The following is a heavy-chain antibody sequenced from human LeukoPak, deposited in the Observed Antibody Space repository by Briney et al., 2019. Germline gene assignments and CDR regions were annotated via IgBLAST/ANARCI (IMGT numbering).Heavy chain of an antibody. Sequence: ASVKLSCKASGYTSTSYYMHWVRQAPGQGLEGMGIINPSGGSTSYEQKFQGRVTMTRDMSTSTVYMELSSLRSEDTAAYYCAREGLSSGWYFDYWGQGTLVTVSS. CDR1: GYTSTSYY. CDR2: INPSGGST. D-gene: IGHD6-19*01. CDR3: AREGLSSGWYFDY. J-gene: IGHJ4*02. V-gene: IGHV1-46*01.